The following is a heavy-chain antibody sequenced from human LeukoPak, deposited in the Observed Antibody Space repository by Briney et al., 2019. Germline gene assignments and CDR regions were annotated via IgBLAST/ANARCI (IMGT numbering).Heavy chain of an antibody. CDR2: LTRTGRTT. CDR3: AKNPVHFYGASGSYYNMNGDF. CDR1: GLTLNTHA. Sequence: GGSPRLSCAPSGLTLNTHAMSWVRQAPEKGVGWVSSLTRTGRTTYYANSVKGRFTISRDKLKNPVYLKMNSLRPEATATYSCAKNPVHFYGASGSYYNMNGDFWGQGTLVTVSS. D-gene: IGHD3-10*01. J-gene: IGHJ4*02. V-gene: IGHV3-23*01.